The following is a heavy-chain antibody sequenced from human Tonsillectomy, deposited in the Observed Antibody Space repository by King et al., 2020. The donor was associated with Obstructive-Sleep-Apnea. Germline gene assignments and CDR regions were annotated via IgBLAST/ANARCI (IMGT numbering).Heavy chain of an antibody. CDR1: GVSIDRSY. CDR3: AREVGAGATGWFFDS. J-gene: IGHJ4*02. Sequence: QLQESGPGLLKPSETLSLTCTVSGVSIDRSYWSWIRQVPGKGLEWIGYFYFSGPTNYNTALKSRVNISGDTSKNQFSLKLSSVTTADTAVYYCAREVGAGATGWFFDSWGQGTLVTVSS. CDR2: FYFSGPT. D-gene: IGHD6-19*01. V-gene: IGHV4-59*01.